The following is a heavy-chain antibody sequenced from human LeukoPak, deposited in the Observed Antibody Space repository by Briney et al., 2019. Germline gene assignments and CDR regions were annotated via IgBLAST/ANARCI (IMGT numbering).Heavy chain of an antibody. CDR2: ISGYSDYL. V-gene: IGHV3-21*01. CDR3: ARDRMTRGDAFDP. J-gene: IGHJ3*01. Sequence: GGSLRLSCAASGFTFSDYNMNWVRQAPGKGLEWVSSISGYSDYLYYADSLKGRFTVSRDNAENSLFLQMNSLRSEDTAVYYCARDRMTRGDAFDPWGQGTMVTVSS. CDR1: GFTFSDYN.